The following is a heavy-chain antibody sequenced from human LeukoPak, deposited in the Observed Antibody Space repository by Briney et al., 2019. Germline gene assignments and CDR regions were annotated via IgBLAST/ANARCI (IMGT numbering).Heavy chain of an antibody. CDR3: ARGTIAADDYYYMDV. CDR1: GGSISRYS. J-gene: IGHJ6*03. Sequence: SETLSLTCTVAGGSISRYSWSWIRQPPGKGLEWIGCIYYNGSTNYNPSPKRRVTISVTPPKNHSSWNLSAVTAADTAVYYCARGTIAADDYYYMDVWGKGTTVTISS. V-gene: IGHV4-59*08. CDR2: IYYNGST. D-gene: IGHD6-13*01.